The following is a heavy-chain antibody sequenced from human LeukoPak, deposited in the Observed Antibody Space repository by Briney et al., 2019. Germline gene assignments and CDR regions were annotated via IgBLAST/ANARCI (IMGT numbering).Heavy chain of an antibody. D-gene: IGHD6-13*01. J-gene: IGHJ4*02. CDR2: IWNDGSNE. Sequence: PGGSLRLSCAASGFTFSSYGMHWVRQAPGQGLELVAIIWNDGSNEYYADSVKGRFTISRDNSKNTLYLQMNSLRVEDTAVYYCARDREAAADLGYWGQGTLVTVSS. V-gene: IGHV3-33*01. CDR3: ARDREAAADLGY. CDR1: GFTFSSYG.